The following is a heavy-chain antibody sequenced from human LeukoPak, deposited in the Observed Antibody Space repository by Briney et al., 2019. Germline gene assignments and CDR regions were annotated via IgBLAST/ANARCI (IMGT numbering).Heavy chain of an antibody. CDR1: GGSFSGYY. Sequence: PSETLSLTCAVYGGSFSGYYWSWIRQPPGKGLEWIGEINHSGSTNYNPSLKSRVTMSVDTSKNQFSLKLSSVTAADTAVYYCARESPPHGHGSGSYMCYFDYWGQGTLVTVSS. CDR3: ARESPPHGHGSGSYMCYFDY. D-gene: IGHD3-10*01. J-gene: IGHJ4*02. V-gene: IGHV4-34*01. CDR2: INHSGST.